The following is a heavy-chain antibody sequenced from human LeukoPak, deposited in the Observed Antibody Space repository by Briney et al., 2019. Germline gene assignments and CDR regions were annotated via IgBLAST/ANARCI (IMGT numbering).Heavy chain of an antibody. Sequence: ASETLSLTCAVSGYSISSGYYWGRIRQPPGKGLEWIGSIYHSGSTYYNPSLKSRVTISVDTSKNQFSLKLSSVTAADTAVYYCARDLGDRGGFDYWGQGTLVTVSS. J-gene: IGHJ4*02. CDR3: ARDLGDRGGFDY. V-gene: IGHV4-38-2*02. CDR1: GYSISSGYY. D-gene: IGHD2-21*02. CDR2: IYHSGST.